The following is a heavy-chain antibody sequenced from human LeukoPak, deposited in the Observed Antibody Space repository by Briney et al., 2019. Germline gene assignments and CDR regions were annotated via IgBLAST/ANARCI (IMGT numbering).Heavy chain of an antibody. CDR1: GGSIRGYF. D-gene: IGHD3-10*01. J-gene: IGHJ5*02. V-gene: IGHV4-59*01. CDR3: ARGGGSGRGNWFDP. Sequence: SETLSLTCTVSGGSIRGYFWSWIRQPPGKGLEWIGHIYSSGSTNYNPSLKSRVTISVDTSKSQFSLKLSSATAADTAVYYCARGGGSGRGNWFDPWGQGSLVIVSS. CDR2: IYSSGST.